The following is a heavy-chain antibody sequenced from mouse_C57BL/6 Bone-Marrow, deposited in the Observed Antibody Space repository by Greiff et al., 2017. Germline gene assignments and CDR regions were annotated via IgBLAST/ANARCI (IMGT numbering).Heavy chain of an antibody. CDR3: ARGPNSTTVVAYYAMDY. CDR1: GFTFSDYG. Sequence: EVKLVESGGGLVKPGGSLKLSCAASGFTFSDYGMHWVRQAPEKGLEWVAYISSGSSTIYYADTVKGRFTISRDNAKNTLFLQMTSLRSEDTAMYYCARGPNSTTVVAYYAMDYWGQGTSVTVSS. CDR2: ISSGSSTI. D-gene: IGHD1-1*01. J-gene: IGHJ4*01. V-gene: IGHV5-17*01.